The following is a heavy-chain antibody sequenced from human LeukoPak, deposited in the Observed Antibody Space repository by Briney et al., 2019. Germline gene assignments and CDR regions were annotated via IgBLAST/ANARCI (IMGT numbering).Heavy chain of an antibody. D-gene: IGHD3-10*01. J-gene: IGHJ6*02. CDR1: GFTFSSYS. CDR3: ARDLATLIVRGGLDV. CDR2: ISSSSSYI. V-gene: IGHV3-21*01. Sequence: GGSLRLSCAASGFTFSSYSMNWVRQAPGKGLEWVSSISSSSSYIYYAGSVKGRFTISRDNAKNSLYLQMNSLRAEDTAVYYCARDLATLIVRGGLDVWGQGTTVTVSS.